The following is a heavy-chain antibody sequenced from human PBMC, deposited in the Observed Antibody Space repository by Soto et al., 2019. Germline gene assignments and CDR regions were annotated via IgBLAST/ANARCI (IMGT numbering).Heavy chain of an antibody. CDR1: GFTFSRFW. CDR3: ARKMMGSFDS. Sequence: GGSLRLSCVASGFTFSRFWMNWIRQIPGKGLEWVAIINQDGSEKFYVDSVRGRFTISRDTAKNSLFLQMNSLRAEDTAVYYCARKMMGSFDSWGQGALVTVSS. J-gene: IGHJ4*02. V-gene: IGHV3-7*03. D-gene: IGHD3-16*01. CDR2: INQDGSEK.